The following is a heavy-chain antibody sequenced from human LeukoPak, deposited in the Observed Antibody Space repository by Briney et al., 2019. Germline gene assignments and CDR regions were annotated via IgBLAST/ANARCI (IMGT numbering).Heavy chain of an antibody. Sequence: ASVKVSCKASGYXFTGYYIHWVRQAPGQGLEWMGWINPNSGGTNYAQKFQGRVTMTRDTSISTAYMELSRLRSDDTAVYYCAREQQSIAVAGTLDYWGQGTLVTVSS. J-gene: IGHJ4*02. D-gene: IGHD6-19*01. V-gene: IGHV1-2*02. CDR1: GYXFTGYY. CDR3: AREQQSIAVAGTLDY. CDR2: INPNSGGT.